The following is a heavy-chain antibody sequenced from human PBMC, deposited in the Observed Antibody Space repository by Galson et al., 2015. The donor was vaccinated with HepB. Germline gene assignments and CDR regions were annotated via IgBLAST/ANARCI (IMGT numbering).Heavy chain of an antibody. Sequence: SLRLSCAASGFTFSDYYMSWIRQAPGKGLEWVSYISSSSSYTNYADSVKGRFTISRDNAKNSLYLQINSLRVEDTAVYYCARTDWGGQPDLVDFDLWGRGTLVTVSS. V-gene: IGHV3-11*06. J-gene: IGHJ2*01. CDR1: GFTFSDYY. D-gene: IGHD2-21*01. CDR2: ISSSSSYT. CDR3: ARTDWGGQPDLVDFDL.